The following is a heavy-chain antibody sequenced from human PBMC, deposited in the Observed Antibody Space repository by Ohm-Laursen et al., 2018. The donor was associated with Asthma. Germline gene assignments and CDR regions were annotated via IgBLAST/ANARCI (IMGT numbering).Heavy chain of an antibody. J-gene: IGHJ4*02. V-gene: IGHV3-53*01. Sequence: SLRLSCAASGFSVSNNYMSWVRRAPGKGLEGVSVIYSGGQTHYADSVKGRFTVSRDNSKNTLYLQMNSLRAEDTAMYHCATAPNEYYSRGQGTLVTVSS. CDR3: ATAPNEYYS. CDR2: IYSGGQT. D-gene: IGHD2/OR15-2a*01. CDR1: GFSVSNNY.